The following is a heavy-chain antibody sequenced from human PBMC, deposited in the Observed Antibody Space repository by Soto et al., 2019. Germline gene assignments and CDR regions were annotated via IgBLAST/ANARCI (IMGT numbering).Heavy chain of an antibody. D-gene: IGHD3-3*02. CDR1: GGSISSGDYY. J-gene: IGHJ4*01. CDR3: ARGRILQDY. V-gene: IGHV4-30-4*01. CDR2: IYYSGST. Sequence: SETLSLTCTVSGGSISSGDYYWSWIRQPPGKGLEWIGYIYYSGSTYYNPSLKSRVTISVDTSKNQFSLRLNSVTAADTALYYCARGRILQDYWGHGTLVTVPQ.